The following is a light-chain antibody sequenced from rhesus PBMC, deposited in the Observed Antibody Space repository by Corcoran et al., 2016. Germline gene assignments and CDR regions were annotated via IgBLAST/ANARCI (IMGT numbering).Light chain of an antibody. J-gene: IGKJ2*01. Sequence: DIQMTQSPSSLSASVGDTVTITCRASQSISSWLAWYQQKPGKAPKLLNYKASSLQSGVPSRFSGSGSGTDFTLTISSLQSEDFATYYCQQYNSLPYNFGPGTKVEIK. CDR2: KAS. CDR3: QQYNSLPYN. CDR1: QSISSW. V-gene: IGKV1-22*01.